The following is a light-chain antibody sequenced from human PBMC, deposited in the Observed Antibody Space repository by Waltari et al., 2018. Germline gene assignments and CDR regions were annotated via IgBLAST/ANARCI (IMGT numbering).Light chain of an antibody. CDR1: SSDIGYYNY. CDR3: SSYTASTTLI. J-gene: IGLJ2*01. CDR2: DVS. V-gene: IGLV2-14*01. Sequence: QSALTQSASVSGSPGQSITISCTGTSSDIGYYNYVSWYQQHPGKAPKIMIYDVSNRPSGVSNRFSGSKSGNTASLTISGLQAEDEADYYCSSYTASTTLIFGGGTKLTVL.